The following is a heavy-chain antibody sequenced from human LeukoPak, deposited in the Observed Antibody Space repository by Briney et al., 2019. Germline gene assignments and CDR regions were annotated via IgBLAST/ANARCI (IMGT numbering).Heavy chain of an antibody. Sequence: PSQTLSLTCTVSGGSISSGDYYWSWIRQPPGKGLEWIGYIYYSGSTYYNPSLKSRATISVDTSKNQFSLKLSSVTAADTAVYYCARAEGGSSFEAFDYWGQGTLVTVSS. CDR1: GGSISSGDYY. V-gene: IGHV4-30-4*08. CDR3: ARAEGGSSFEAFDY. CDR2: IYYSGST. D-gene: IGHD6-6*01. J-gene: IGHJ4*02.